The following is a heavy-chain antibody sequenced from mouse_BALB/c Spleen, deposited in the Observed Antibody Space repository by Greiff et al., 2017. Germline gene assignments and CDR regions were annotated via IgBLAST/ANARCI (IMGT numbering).Heavy chain of an antibody. CDR3: ARGYDDY. V-gene: IGHV5-6*02. CDR2: ISSGGSYT. Sequence: DVMLVESGGDLVKPGGSLKLSCAASGFTFSSYGMSWVRQTPDKRLEWVATISSGGSYTYYPDSVKGRFTISRDNAKNTLYLQMSSLKSEDTAMYYCARGYDDYWGQGTTLTVAS. CDR1: GFTFSSYG. D-gene: IGHD2-14*01. J-gene: IGHJ2*01.